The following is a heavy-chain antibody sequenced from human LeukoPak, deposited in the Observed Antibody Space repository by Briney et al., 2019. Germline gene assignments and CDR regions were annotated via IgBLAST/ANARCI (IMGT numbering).Heavy chain of an antibody. CDR1: GFTFSDYY. CDR3: ARVPRITMVRGVIMAYYFDY. J-gene: IGHJ4*02. CDR2: ISSSSSYT. V-gene: IGHV3-11*05. D-gene: IGHD3-10*01. Sequence: PGWSLRLSCAASGFTFSDYYMSWIRQAPGKGLEWVSYISSSSSYTNYADSVKGRFTISRDNAKNSLYLQTNSLRAEDTAVYYCARVPRITMVRGVIMAYYFDYWGQGTLVTVSS.